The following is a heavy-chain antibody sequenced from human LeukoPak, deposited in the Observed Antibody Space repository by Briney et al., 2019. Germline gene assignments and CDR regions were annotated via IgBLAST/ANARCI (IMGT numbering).Heavy chain of an antibody. CDR3: ARDVASHMGLANYFDY. D-gene: IGHD2-2*01. CDR2: ISSSGSNI. J-gene: IGHJ4*02. CDR1: GFSFSSYE. Sequence: GGSLRLSCAASGFSFSSYEMNWVCQAPGKGLEWVSFISSSGSNIYDADFVKGRFTISRDNAKNSLYLQMSSLRAEDTAVYYCARDVASHMGLANYFDYWGQGALVIVSS. V-gene: IGHV3-48*03.